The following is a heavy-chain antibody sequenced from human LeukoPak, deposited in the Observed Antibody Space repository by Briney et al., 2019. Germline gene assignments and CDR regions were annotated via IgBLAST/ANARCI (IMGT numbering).Heavy chain of an antibody. CDR1: GGSFSGYY. CDR2: INHSGST. Sequence: SETLSLTCAVYGGSFSGYYWSWIRQPPGKGLEWIGEINHSGSTNYNPSLKSRVTISVDTSKNQFSLKLSSVTTADTAVYYCARGLDYWGQGTLVTVSS. CDR3: ARGLDY. J-gene: IGHJ4*02. V-gene: IGHV4-34*01.